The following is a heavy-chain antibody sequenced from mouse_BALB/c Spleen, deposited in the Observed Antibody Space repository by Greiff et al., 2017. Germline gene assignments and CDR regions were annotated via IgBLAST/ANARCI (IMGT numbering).Heavy chain of an antibody. J-gene: IGHJ4*01. V-gene: IGHV1-5*01. Sequence: VQLQQSGTVLARPGASVKMSCKASGYSFTSYWMHWVNQRPGQGLEWIGAIYPGNSDTSYNQKFKGKAKLTAVTSASTAYMELSSLTNEDSAVYYCTRSGYRYDVSYAMDYWGQGTSVTVSS. CDR1: GYSFTSYW. D-gene: IGHD2-14*01. CDR3: TRSGYRYDVSYAMDY. CDR2: IYPGNSDT.